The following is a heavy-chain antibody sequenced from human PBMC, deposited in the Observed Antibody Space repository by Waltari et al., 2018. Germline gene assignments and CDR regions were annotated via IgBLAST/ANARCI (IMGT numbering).Heavy chain of an antibody. CDR2: IKEDGSVT. J-gene: IGHJ4*02. CDR3: ARGDG. CDR1: GFTFSDNW. Sequence: EVQLVESGGGLVQPGGSLRLSCATSGFTFSDNWMNWVRQAPGKGLEWVANIKEDGSVTHYVDSVKGRFTISRDNAKNALYLQMNSLRAEDTAVYYCARGDGWGQGTLVTVSS. V-gene: IGHV3-7*03. D-gene: IGHD2-21*01.